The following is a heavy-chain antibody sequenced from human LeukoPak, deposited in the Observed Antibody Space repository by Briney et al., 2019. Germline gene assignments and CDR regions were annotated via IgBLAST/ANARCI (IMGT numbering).Heavy chain of an antibody. CDR2: IYYSGNT. CDR1: GGSISSSSYY. Sequence: SSETLSLTCTVSGGSISSSSYYWGWIRQPPGKGLEWIGSIYYSGNTYYNPSLKSRVTISVDTSKNRFSLKLSSVTAADTAVYYCARQGTTVVAFDYWGQGTLVTVSS. CDR3: ARQGTTVVAFDY. J-gene: IGHJ4*02. V-gene: IGHV4-39*01. D-gene: IGHD4-23*01.